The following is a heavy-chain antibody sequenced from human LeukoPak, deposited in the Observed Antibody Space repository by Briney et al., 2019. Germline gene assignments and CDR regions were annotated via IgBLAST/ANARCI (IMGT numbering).Heavy chain of an antibody. J-gene: IGHJ4*02. D-gene: IGHD6-19*01. V-gene: IGHV6-1*01. CDR1: GDSVSSNNGA. Sequence: QTLSLTCDISGDSVSSNNGAWNWIRQSPSRGLEWLGRTYYRSKWYNDYAGSLNGRITISPDTSKNQFSLHLNSVTPEDTAVYYCARDLGNTGWYTLDYWGQGILVTVSS. CDR3: ARDLGNTGWYTLDY. CDR2: TYYRSKWYN.